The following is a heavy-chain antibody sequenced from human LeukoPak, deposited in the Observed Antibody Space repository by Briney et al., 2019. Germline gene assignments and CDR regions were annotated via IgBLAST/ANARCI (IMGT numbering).Heavy chain of an antibody. CDR3: ARWDLGGMRGTGDY. Sequence: SETLSLTCTVSGGSINSGSYYWSWIRQPAGKGLEWIGRIYTSGSTSYNPSLKSRVTISVDTSKNQFSLKLSSVTAADTAVYYCARWDLGGMRGTGDYWGQGTLVTVSS. D-gene: IGHD1-26*01. CDR2: IYTSGST. V-gene: IGHV4-61*02. CDR1: GGSINSGSYY. J-gene: IGHJ4*02.